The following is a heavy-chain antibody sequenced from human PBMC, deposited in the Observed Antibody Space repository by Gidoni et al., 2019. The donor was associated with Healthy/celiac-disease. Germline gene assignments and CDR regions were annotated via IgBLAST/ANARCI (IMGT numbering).Heavy chain of an antibody. V-gene: IGHV1-46*03. Sequence: QVQLVQSGAEVKKPGASVKVSCKASGYTFTSYYMHWVRQAPGQGLEWMGIINPSGCSTSYAQKFQGRVTMTRDTSTSTVYMELSSLRSEDTAVYYCARDLAVDYDFWSGYSFDPWGQGTLVTVSS. CDR1: GYTFTSYY. CDR3: ARDLAVDYDFWSGYSFDP. CDR2: INPSGCST. J-gene: IGHJ5*02. D-gene: IGHD3-3*01.